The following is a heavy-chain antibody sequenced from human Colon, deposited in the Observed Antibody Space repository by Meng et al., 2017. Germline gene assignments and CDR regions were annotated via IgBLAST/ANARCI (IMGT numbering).Heavy chain of an antibody. Sequence: QVQLQQWGAGLLKPPETLSLPCTAHGGSFSGYYWNWIRQSPGKGLEWIGEINHNGSTNYNPSLKSRVTISVDTSKNQFSLKLSSVTAADTAVYYCARGFWVVREIIITPLDYWGQGSLVTVSS. CDR1: GGSFSGYY. CDR2: INHNGST. J-gene: IGHJ4*02. V-gene: IGHV4-34*01. CDR3: ARGFWVVREIIITPLDY. D-gene: IGHD3-10*01.